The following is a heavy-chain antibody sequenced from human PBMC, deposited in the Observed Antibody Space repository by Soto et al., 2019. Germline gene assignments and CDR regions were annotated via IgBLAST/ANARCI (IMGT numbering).Heavy chain of an antibody. J-gene: IGHJ5*02. CDR1: GGSISSGGYY. D-gene: IGHD2-15*01. Sequence: QVQLQESGPGLVKPSQTLSLTCTFPGGSISSGGYYWSWIRQHPGKGLEWIGYIYYSGSTYYNPSLKSRVTISVDTSKNQFSLKLSSVTAADTAVYYCARDGGYCSGGSCYSVGWFDPWGQGTLVTVSS. CDR2: IYYSGST. CDR3: ARDGGYCSGGSCYSVGWFDP. V-gene: IGHV4-31*03.